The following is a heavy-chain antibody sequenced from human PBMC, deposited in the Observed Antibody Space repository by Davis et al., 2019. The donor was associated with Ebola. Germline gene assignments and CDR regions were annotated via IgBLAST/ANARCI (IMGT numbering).Heavy chain of an antibody. V-gene: IGHV5-51*01. Sequence: GESLKISCKASGYTFTSYWIVWVRQMPGKGLEWMGMIYPGDSDTRYSPSFLGQVTFSADKSISTAYLQWSSLKASDTATYYFARQGNTSWDSWGQGTLVTVSS. CDR3: ARQGNTSWDS. D-gene: IGHD2-2*01. J-gene: IGHJ4*02. CDR1: GYTFTSYW. CDR2: IYPGDSDT.